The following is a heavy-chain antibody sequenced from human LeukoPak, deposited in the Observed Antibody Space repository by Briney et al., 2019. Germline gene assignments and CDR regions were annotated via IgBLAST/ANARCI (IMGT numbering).Heavy chain of an antibody. V-gene: IGHV4-39*01. CDR2: IYYSGST. Sequence: SETLPLTCTVFGGSISSSTYSWGWIRQPPGKGLEWIGNIYYSGSTDYNPSLKSRVLIFVDTFKNQFSLKLRSVTAADTAVYYCARLGNGYNRYYFEYWGQGTLVTVSS. CDR1: GGSISSSTYS. D-gene: IGHD5-24*01. CDR3: ARLGNGYNRYYFEY. J-gene: IGHJ4*02.